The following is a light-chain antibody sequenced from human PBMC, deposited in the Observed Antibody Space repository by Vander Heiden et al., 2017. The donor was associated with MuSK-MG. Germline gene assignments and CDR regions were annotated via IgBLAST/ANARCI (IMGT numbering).Light chain of an antibody. J-gene: IGKJ2*03. Sequence: LLTPSPGTLSLSPGVTSILSCRASHSFSSSYLAWYQQKAGQAPRLLIYGASNRATGIPDRFRGSGSGTDFTLTISRLEPEDFAVYYCQQDGNSPPSFGQGTKLEIK. CDR3: QQDGNSPPS. V-gene: IGKV3-20*01. CDR1: HSFSSSY. CDR2: GAS.